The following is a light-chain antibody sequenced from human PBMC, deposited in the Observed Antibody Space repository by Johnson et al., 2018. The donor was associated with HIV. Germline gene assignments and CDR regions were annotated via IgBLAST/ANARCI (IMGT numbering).Light chain of an antibody. Sequence: QSVLTQPPSVSAAPGQKVTISCSGNTSKIENNYVSWYQQFPERAPKLLIYDNTKRPSGIPDRFSASKSDTSATLGITGLQTGDETNYYCGTWDGGLSIYVFGTGTEVTVL. V-gene: IGLV1-51*01. CDR3: GTWDGGLSIYV. CDR2: DNT. J-gene: IGLJ1*01. CDR1: TSKIENNY.